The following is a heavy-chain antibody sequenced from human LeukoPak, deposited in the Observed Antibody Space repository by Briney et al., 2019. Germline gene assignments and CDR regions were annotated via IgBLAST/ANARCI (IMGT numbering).Heavy chain of an antibody. Sequence: GGSVTLSCAASGFTFSNYWMGWVRQAPGKGLEWVANIKEDGSAKYYVDSAKGRFTISRDNAKNSLYLRMNSLRAEDTAVYYCYGAVADDDFDSWGQGTLATVSS. J-gene: IGHJ4*02. V-gene: IGHV3-7*01. CDR3: YGAVADDDFDS. D-gene: IGHD6-19*01. CDR1: GFTFSNYW. CDR2: IKEDGSAK.